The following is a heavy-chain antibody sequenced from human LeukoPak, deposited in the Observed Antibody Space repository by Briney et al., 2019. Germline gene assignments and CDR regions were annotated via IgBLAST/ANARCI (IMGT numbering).Heavy chain of an antibody. CDR2: IYPSDSDT. Sequence: GESLKISCKGSGYSFTTYCIGWVRQMPGKGLEWMGIIYPSDSDTRYNPSFQGQVTMSADKSINTAYLQWSSLKASDTAMYFCARHRYSGYDAALTDAFDIWGQGTMVTVSS. CDR3: ARHRYSGYDAALTDAFDI. J-gene: IGHJ3*02. D-gene: IGHD5-12*01. V-gene: IGHV5-51*01. CDR1: GYSFTTYC.